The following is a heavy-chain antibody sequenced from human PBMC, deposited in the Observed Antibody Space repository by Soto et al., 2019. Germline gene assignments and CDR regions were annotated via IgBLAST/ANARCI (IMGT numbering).Heavy chain of an antibody. V-gene: IGHV4-31*03. CDR3: ARVWCSGGSCYTGVIWFDP. D-gene: IGHD2-15*01. CDR1: GGSISSGGYY. CDR2: IYYSGST. J-gene: IGHJ5*02. Sequence: SETLSLTRTVSGGSISSGGYYWSWIRQHPGKGLEWIGYIYYSGSTYYNPSLKSRVTISVDTSKNQFSLKLSSVTAADTAVYYCARVWCSGGSCYTGVIWFDPWGQGTLVTVSS.